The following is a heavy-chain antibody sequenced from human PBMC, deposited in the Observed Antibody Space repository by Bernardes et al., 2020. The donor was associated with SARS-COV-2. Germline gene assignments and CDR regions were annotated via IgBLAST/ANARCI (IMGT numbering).Heavy chain of an antibody. D-gene: IGHD3-10*01. CDR1: GYTFTNYW. J-gene: IGHJ5*02. Sequence: GESLMISCKGTGYTFTNYWIAWVRQMPGKGLEWMGMVYPGDSDTRYSPSFQGQVTITADRSISTAYVQWSSLKASDTAMYYCARLAMDRGVVPNNWFDPWGPGTLVSVSS. CDR3: ARLAMDRGVVPNNWFDP. V-gene: IGHV5-51*01. CDR2: VYPGDSDT.